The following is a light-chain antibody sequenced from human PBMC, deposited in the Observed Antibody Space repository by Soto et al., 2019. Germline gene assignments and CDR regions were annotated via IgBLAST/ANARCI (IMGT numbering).Light chain of an antibody. V-gene: IGLV1-51*01. CDR2: DNN. Sequence: SGLTHPPPVSAAPGQKVTISCSGSSSNSGNNYVSWYQQLPGTAPKLLIYDNNKRPSGIRDRFSDSKSCTSATLGITGLQTGDESDYYCGTWDSSLSAFVFGTGSKVTVL. J-gene: IGLJ1*01. CDR1: SSNSGNNY. CDR3: GTWDSSLSAFV.